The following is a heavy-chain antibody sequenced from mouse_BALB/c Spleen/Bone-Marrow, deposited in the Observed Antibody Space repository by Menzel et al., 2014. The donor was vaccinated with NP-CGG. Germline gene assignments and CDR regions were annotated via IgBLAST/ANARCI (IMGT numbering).Heavy chain of an antibody. D-gene: IGHD1-2*01. CDR2: IHYSGGT. V-gene: IGHV3-1*02. Sequence: EVMLVESGPALVKPFQSLSLTCTVTGYSITSGYSWHWIRQFPGNTLEWIGYIHYSGGTNYKPFLKSRISITRDTSKYQYFLQLNSVTTEDTATYYYARWNGYYAMDYWGQGTSVTVSS. J-gene: IGHJ4*01. CDR3: ARWNGYYAMDY. CDR1: GYSITSGYS.